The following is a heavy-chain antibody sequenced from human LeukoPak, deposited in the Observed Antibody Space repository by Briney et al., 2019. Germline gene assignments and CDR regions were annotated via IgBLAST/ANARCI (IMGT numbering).Heavy chain of an antibody. CDR3: AKGFAAGTWLQHTSFDL. Sequence: GGSLRLSCTASGYQLSRYAMHWVRQAPGKGLEWVAFIRSDGSNKNSADSVKGRFTVSRDNSKNTLYLQMSSLRAEDTAVYFCAKGFAAGTWLQHTSFDLWGQGTMVTVPS. CDR1: GYQLSRYA. CDR2: IRSDGSNK. J-gene: IGHJ3*01. V-gene: IGHV3-30*02. D-gene: IGHD5-24*01.